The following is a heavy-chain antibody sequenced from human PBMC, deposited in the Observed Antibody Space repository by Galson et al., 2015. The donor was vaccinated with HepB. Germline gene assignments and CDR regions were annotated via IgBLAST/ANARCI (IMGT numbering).Heavy chain of an antibody. CDR2: FSGSDDST. CDR1: GFTFSNYA. V-gene: IGHV3-23*01. J-gene: IGHJ4*02. Sequence: SLRLSCAASGFTFSNYAMTWVRQAPGKGLEWVSTFSGSDDSTYYADSVKGRFTISRDNSKNSLYLQMNSLRAEDTAVYYCAKYSGQMLDWNLYFAYWGQGTLVTVSS. D-gene: IGHD1-1*01. CDR3: AKYSGQMLDWNLYFAY.